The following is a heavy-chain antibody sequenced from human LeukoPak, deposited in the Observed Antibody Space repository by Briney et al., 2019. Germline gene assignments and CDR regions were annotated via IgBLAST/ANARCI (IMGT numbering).Heavy chain of an antibody. CDR2: ISAYNGNT. CDR3: AREYGSGSFDWFDP. Sequence: ASVKVSCKASGYTFTSYGISWVRQAPGQGLEWMGWISAYNGNTNYAQKLQGRVTMTTDASTSTAYKELRSLRSDDTAVYYCAREYGSGSFDWFDPWGQGTLVTVSS. V-gene: IGHV1-18*01. CDR1: GYTFTSYG. D-gene: IGHD3-10*01. J-gene: IGHJ5*02.